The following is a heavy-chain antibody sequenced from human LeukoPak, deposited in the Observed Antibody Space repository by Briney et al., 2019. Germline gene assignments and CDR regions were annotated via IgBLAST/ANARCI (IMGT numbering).Heavy chain of an antibody. D-gene: IGHD1-26*01. CDR1: GFIFSSYG. CDR2: ISYDGSNK. V-gene: IGHV3-30*18. Sequence: PGGSLRLSCAASGFIFSSYGMHWVRQAPGKGLEWVAVISYDGSNKYYADSVKGRFTISRDNSKNTLYLQMNSLRAEDTAVYYCAKGEGATWGGDYFDYWGQGTLVTVSS. J-gene: IGHJ4*02. CDR3: AKGEGATWGGDYFDY.